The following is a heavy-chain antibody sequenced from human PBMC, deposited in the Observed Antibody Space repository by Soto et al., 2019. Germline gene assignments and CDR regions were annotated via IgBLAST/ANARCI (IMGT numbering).Heavy chain of an antibody. CDR1: GYSFTSYW. V-gene: IGHV5-51*01. D-gene: IGHD6-19*01. J-gene: IGHJ4*02. CDR3: ARHNEAVAATY. CDR2: IYPGDSDT. Sequence: GESLKISCKASGYSFTSYWIGWMRQIPGKGLEWMGVIYPGDSDTRYSPSFQGQVTISADKSISTAYLQWSSLKASDTAVYFCARHNEAVAATYWGQGTLVTVS.